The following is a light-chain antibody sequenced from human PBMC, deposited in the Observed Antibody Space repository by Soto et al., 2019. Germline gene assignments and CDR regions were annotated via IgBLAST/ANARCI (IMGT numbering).Light chain of an antibody. Sequence: AIQMTQSPSSLSASVGDRVTITCRSSQDIRTELGWYQQRPGKAPNLLIYGASTLQTGVPSRFSGSGSGTDFFLTISSLQPEDVATYFCLRDYNYPRTFGQGTKLQIK. J-gene: IGKJ2*01. CDR2: GAS. CDR3: LRDYNYPRT. V-gene: IGKV1-6*01. CDR1: QDIRTE.